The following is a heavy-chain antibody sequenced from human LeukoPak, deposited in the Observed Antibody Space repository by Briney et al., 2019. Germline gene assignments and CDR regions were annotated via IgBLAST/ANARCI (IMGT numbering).Heavy chain of an antibody. CDR2: ISPDGSDT. J-gene: IGHJ4*02. V-gene: IGHV5-51*01. CDR1: GYSFTNYW. D-gene: IGHD6-13*01. Sequence: GESLKISCKGSGYSFTNYWIGWVRQMPGKGLEWMGIISPDGSDTRYSPFFQGQVTISADKSITTAYLQWSSLKASDTAMYYCARLTSSWSFDYWGQGTLVTVSS. CDR3: ARLTSSWSFDY.